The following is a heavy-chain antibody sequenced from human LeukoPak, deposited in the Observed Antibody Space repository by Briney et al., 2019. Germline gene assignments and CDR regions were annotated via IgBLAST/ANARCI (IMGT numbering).Heavy chain of an antibody. CDR1: GFTVCRNY. J-gene: IGHJ4*02. CDR3: GRDGSSRPSDY. D-gene: IGHD6-13*01. CDR2: IYGGGTT. V-gene: IGHV3-53*01. Sequence: PGGSLRLSCAASGFTVCRNYISWVRQAPGKGLEWVSVIYGGGTTSYADSVKGRFTISRDNSKNTVYLQMNSLRADDTAVYYCGRDGSSRPSDYWGQGTLVTVSS.